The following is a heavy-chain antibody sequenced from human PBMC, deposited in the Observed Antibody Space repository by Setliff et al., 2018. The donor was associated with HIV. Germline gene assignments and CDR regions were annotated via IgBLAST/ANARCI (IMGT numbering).Heavy chain of an antibody. CDR3: ARGGGVYCSGGSCYTSVDFQH. CDR1: GYTFTSYD. D-gene: IGHD2-15*01. J-gene: IGHJ1*01. CDR2: MNPNSGNT. V-gene: IGHV1-8*02. Sequence: GASVKVSCKASGYTFTSYDINWVRQATGQGLEWMGWMNPNSGNTGYAQKFQGRVTMTRNTSIRTAYMELSSIRSEDTAVYYCARGGGVYCSGGSCYTSVDFQHWGQGTLVTVSS.